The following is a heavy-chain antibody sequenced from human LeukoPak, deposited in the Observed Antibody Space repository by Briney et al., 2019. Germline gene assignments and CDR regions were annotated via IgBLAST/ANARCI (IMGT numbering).Heavy chain of an antibody. D-gene: IGHD6-19*01. CDR2: IKEDGSEK. CDR3: VTKEPSTSGWSY. J-gene: IGHJ4*02. V-gene: IGHV3-7*01. Sequence: GGSLRFSCTASGFTFNRDWTAWVRQAPGKGLEWVANIKEDGSEKNYVDSVKGRFTISRDNAENSVYLQMNDLRAEDTGVYYCVTKEPSTSGWSYWGQGTLVTVSS. CDR1: GFTFNRDW.